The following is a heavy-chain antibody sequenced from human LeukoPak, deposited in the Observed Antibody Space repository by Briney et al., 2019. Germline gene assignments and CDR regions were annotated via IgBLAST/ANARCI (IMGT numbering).Heavy chain of an antibody. CDR2: IYSGGST. CDR3: ARTFSDDSSGYLGPYFDY. D-gene: IGHD3-22*01. CDR1: GFTVSSNY. Sequence: PGGSLRLSCAAPGFTVSSNYMSWVRQAPGKGLEWVSVIYSGGSTYYADSVKGRFTISRDNSKNTLYLQMNSLRAEDTAVYYCARTFSDDSSGYLGPYFDYWGQGTLVTVSS. V-gene: IGHV3-53*01. J-gene: IGHJ4*02.